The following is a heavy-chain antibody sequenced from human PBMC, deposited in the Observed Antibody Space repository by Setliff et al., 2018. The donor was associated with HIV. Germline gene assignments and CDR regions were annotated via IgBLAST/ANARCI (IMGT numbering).Heavy chain of an antibody. CDR1: GFTFSSYA. V-gene: IGHV3-23*01. CDR2: ISDSGGTT. CDR3: ARDCRVGWVFTYGMDV. D-gene: IGHD6-13*01. Sequence: GGSLRLSCAASGFTFSSYAMSWVRQAPGKGLEWVSAISDSGGTTYFADSVKGRFTISRDNSKNTLYLQMNSLRPEDTAVYYCARDCRVGWVFTYGMDVWGQGTLVTVSS. J-gene: IGHJ6*02.